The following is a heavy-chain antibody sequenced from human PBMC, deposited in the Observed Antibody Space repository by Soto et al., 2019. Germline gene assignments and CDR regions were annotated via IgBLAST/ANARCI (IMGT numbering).Heavy chain of an antibody. V-gene: IGHV3-30-3*01. J-gene: IGHJ6*02. Sequence: QVQLVESGGGVVQPGRSLRLSCAASGFTFSSYAMHWVRQAPGKGLEWVAVISYDGSNKYYADSVKGRFTISRDNSKNTLYLQMNSLRAEDTAVYYCARVGDAARTQTHYYYYGMDVWGQGTTVTVSS. D-gene: IGHD6-6*01. CDR1: GFTFSSYA. CDR3: ARVGDAARTQTHYYYYGMDV. CDR2: ISYDGSNK.